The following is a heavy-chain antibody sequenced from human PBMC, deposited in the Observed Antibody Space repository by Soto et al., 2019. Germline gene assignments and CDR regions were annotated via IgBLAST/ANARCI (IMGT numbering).Heavy chain of an antibody. J-gene: IGHJ6*02. CDR3: ARVGINDRVPGDYGMDF. Sequence: PSQTLSLTCAISGDSVSSNSAAWNWIRQSPSRGLEWLGRTYYRSKWYNDYAVSVKSRITINPDTSKNQFSLQLNSVTPEDTAVYYCARVGINDRVPGDYGMDFWGQGTTVT. CDR1: GDSVSSNSAA. V-gene: IGHV6-1*01. CDR2: TYYRSKWYN. D-gene: IGHD2-2*01.